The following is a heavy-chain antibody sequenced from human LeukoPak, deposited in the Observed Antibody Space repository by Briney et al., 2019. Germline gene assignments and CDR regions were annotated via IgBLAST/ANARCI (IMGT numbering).Heavy chain of an antibody. CDR2: INAGNGNT. CDR3: AREVEREAAGH. D-gene: IGHD1-26*01. J-gene: IGHJ4*02. CDR1: GYTFTSHA. Sequence: ASVKVSCKASGYTFTSHAMHWVRQAPGQRLEWMGWINAGNGNTKYSQKFQGRVTITRDTSASTAYMELSSLRSEDTAVYYCAREVEREAAGHWGQGTLVTVSS. V-gene: IGHV1-3*01.